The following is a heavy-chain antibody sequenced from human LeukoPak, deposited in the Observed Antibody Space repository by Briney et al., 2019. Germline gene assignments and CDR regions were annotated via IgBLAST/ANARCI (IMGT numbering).Heavy chain of an antibody. CDR3: AKVAASSREYSYGHFDY. D-gene: IGHD5-18*01. V-gene: IGHV3-23*01. J-gene: IGHJ4*02. CDR1: GFTFSSYA. CDR2: ISGSGGST. Sequence: GGSLRLSCAASGFTFSSYAMSWVRQAPGKGLEWVSAISGSGGSTYYADSVKGRFTISRDNSKNTLYLQMNSLRAEDTAVYYCAKVAASSREYSYGHFDYWGQGTLVTVSS.